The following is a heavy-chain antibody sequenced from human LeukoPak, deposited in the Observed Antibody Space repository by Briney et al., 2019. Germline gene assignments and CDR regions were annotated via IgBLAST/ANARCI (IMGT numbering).Heavy chain of an antibody. Sequence: PGGSLRLSCAASGFTFSSYAMHWVRQAPGKGLEYVSAIRDNGGNTYYVNSVKGRFTISRDNSKNTLYLQMGSLRPEDMAVYYCARDGGGSPDYWGQGTLVTVSS. CDR1: GFTFSSYA. D-gene: IGHD2-15*01. V-gene: IGHV3-64*01. CDR2: IRDNGGNT. CDR3: ARDGGGSPDY. J-gene: IGHJ4*02.